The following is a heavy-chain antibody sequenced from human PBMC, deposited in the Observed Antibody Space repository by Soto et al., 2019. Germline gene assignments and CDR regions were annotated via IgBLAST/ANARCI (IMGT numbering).Heavy chain of an antibody. CDR3: ARDDYDFWSGYYYGMDV. V-gene: IGHV4-61*01. CDR2: IYYSGST. Sequence: SETLSLTCTVSGGSVSSGSYYWSWIRQPPGKGLEWIGYIYYSGSTNYNPSLKSRVTISVDTSKNQFSLKLSSVTAADTAVYYCARDDYDFWSGYYYGMDVWGQGTTVTVS. D-gene: IGHD3-3*01. CDR1: GGSVSSGSYY. J-gene: IGHJ6*02.